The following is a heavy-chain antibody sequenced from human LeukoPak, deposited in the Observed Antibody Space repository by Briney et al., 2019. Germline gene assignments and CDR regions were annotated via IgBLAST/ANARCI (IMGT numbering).Heavy chain of an antibody. D-gene: IGHD3-22*01. CDR3: AKYFDSSAFFAY. J-gene: IGHJ4*02. CDR2: ISSHGVDT. V-gene: IGHV3-23*01. Sequence: PGGSLRLSCAASGFTFSNYAMAWVRQPPGKGLEWVSTISSHGVDTYYADSVRGRFTLSRDNSRNTLYLQMNSLRTEDTAVYYCAKYFDSSAFFAYWGQGTLVTVSS. CDR1: GFTFSNYA.